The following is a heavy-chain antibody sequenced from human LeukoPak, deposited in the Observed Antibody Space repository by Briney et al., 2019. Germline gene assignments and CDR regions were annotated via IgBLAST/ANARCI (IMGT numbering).Heavy chain of an antibody. CDR3: ARKGRTGTSEAIAFDI. D-gene: IGHD1-1*01. CDR1: GFTFSSHG. CDR2: ITSTSTYI. V-gene: IGHV3-21*01. J-gene: IGHJ3*02. Sequence: GGSLRLSCVASGFTFSSHGMNWVRQAPGKGLEWVSSITSTSTYIYYADSVKGRFTISRDNARNSLYLQVNSLRAEDTAVYYCARKGRTGTSEAIAFDIWGQGTMVTVSS.